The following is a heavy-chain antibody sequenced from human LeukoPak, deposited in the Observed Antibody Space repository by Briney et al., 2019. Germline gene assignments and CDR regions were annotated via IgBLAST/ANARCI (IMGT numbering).Heavy chain of an antibody. Sequence: GGSLRLSCAASGFTFSSYEMNWVRQAPGKGLEWVSVIYSGGNTYYADSVKGRFTISRDNSKNTLYLQMNSLRADDTAVYYCAGQYFYGSGLDYWGQGTLVTVSS. CDR1: GFTFSSYE. D-gene: IGHD3-10*01. V-gene: IGHV3-66*04. CDR3: AGQYFYGSGLDY. J-gene: IGHJ4*02. CDR2: IYSGGNT.